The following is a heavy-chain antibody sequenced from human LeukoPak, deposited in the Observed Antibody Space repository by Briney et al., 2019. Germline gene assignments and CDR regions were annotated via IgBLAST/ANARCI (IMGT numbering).Heavy chain of an antibody. V-gene: IGHV1-69*04. CDR2: IIPILNIT. CDR3: ARETHYALDV. Sequence: SVKVSCKASGGTFSSYAISWVRQAPGQGLEWMGRIIPILNITNYSQMFEGRVTISADKSTSTAFMELSSLRFEDTAVYFCARETHYALDVWGQGTTVIVS. CDR1: GGTFSSYA. J-gene: IGHJ6*02.